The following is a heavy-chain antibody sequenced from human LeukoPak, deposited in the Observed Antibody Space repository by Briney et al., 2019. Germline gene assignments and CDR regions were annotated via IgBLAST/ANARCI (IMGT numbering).Heavy chain of an antibody. Sequence: GGSLRLSCAASGFTFSSYAISWVRQAPGKGLEWVSAISVSGGITYYADSVKGRFTISRDNSKNTLYLQMNSLRAEDTAVYYCAKAPYNSGTYYIYYFDSWGQGTLVTVSS. V-gene: IGHV3-23*01. J-gene: IGHJ4*02. CDR1: GFTFSSYA. CDR3: AKAPYNSGTYYIYYFDS. CDR2: ISVSGGIT. D-gene: IGHD3-10*01.